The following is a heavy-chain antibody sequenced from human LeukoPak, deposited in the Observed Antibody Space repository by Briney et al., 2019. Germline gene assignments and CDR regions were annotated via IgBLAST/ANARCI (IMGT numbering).Heavy chain of an antibody. Sequence: GRSLRLSCAASGFTFSNYGMHWVRQAPGKELEWVALISYDGSNKYYADSVKGRFTISRDNSKSTLYLQMNSLRAEDTAVYYCAKEGPQAVGATTAFDYWGQGTLVTVSS. V-gene: IGHV3-30*18. CDR3: AKEGPQAVGATTAFDY. CDR2: ISYDGSNK. CDR1: GFTFSNYG. D-gene: IGHD1-26*01. J-gene: IGHJ4*02.